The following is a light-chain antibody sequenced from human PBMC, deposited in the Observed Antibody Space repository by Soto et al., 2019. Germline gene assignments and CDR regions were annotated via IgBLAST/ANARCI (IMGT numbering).Light chain of an antibody. CDR3: QQYNNLPFT. V-gene: IGKV3-15*01. J-gene: IGKJ4*01. CDR1: QSFSSS. Sequence: EIVMTQSPATLSVSLGDRATLSCRASQSFSSSLAWYQQKPGQAPRLLIYAASARATGIPARFSGSGSGTEFTLTISSLQSEDFAVYSCQQYNNLPFTFGGGTKVEI. CDR2: AAS.